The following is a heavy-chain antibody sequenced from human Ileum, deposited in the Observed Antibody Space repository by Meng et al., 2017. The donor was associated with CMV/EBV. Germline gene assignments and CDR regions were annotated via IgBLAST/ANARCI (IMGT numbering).Heavy chain of an antibody. CDR3: ARETCTSSSCPLFDY. V-gene: IGHV3-30-3*01. J-gene: IGHJ4*02. D-gene: IGHD2-15*01. CDR2: VSYGGDNK. Sequence: GGSLRLSCAASGFTFSSYALHWVRQAPGKGLEWVAAVSYGGDNKHYADSLKGRFTISRDNSKNTLYLQVNSLRAEDTAVYYCARETCTSSSCPLFDYWGQGTLVTVSS. CDR1: GFTFSSYA.